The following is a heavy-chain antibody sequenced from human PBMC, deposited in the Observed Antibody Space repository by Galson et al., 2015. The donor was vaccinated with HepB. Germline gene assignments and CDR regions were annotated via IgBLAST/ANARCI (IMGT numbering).Heavy chain of an antibody. CDR2: IIPIFGIA. CDR1: GGTFSSCA. D-gene: IGHD3-22*01. J-gene: IGHJ3*02. Sequence: SVKVSCKASGGTFSSCAISWVRQAPGQGLEWMGGIIPIFGIANYAQKFQGRVTITADESTSTAYMELSSLGSEDTAVYYCARGLYYDTGPGAFDIWGQGTMVTVSS. CDR3: ARGLYYDTGPGAFDI. V-gene: IGHV1-69*13.